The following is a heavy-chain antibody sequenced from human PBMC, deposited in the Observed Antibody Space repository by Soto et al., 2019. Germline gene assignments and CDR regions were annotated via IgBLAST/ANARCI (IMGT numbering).Heavy chain of an antibody. CDR1: GFIFGDYA. CDR3: VRWRNGFDY. CDR2: ISLSGYVT. D-gene: IGHD1-1*01. J-gene: IGHJ4*02. V-gene: IGHV3-11*01. Sequence: QVRLVESGGDLVKPGGSLRLSCLGSGFIFGDYAMGWIRQAPGKGLEWISYISLSGYVTFVADSVKGRFTFSRDNRKNTLYVQMNSLTAGDTAVYYCVRWRNGFDYWGQATLVTVSS.